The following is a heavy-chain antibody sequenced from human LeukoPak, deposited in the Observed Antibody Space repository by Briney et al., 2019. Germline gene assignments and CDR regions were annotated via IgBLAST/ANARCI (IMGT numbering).Heavy chain of an antibody. CDR2: IYSGGST. CDR1: GFTVSSNY. CDR3: ASHDYGDYPLRY. J-gene: IGHJ4*02. Sequence: PGGSLRLSCAASGFTVSSNYMSWVRQAPGKGLEGVSVIYSGGSTYYADSVKGRFTISRDNSKNTLYLQMNSLRAEDTAVYYCASHDYGDYPLRYWGQGTLVTVSS. V-gene: IGHV3-66*04. D-gene: IGHD4-17*01.